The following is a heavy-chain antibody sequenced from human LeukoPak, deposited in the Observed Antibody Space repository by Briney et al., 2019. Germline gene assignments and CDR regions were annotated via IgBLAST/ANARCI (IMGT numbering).Heavy chain of an antibody. J-gene: IGHJ4*02. CDR3: ARRRLYDYVWGSYRYTFGYFDY. CDR1: GGSFSGYY. CDR2: INHSGST. Sequence: PSETLSLTCAVYGGSFSGYYWSWIRQPPGKGLEWIGEINHSGSTNYNPSLKSRVTTSVDTSKNQFSLKLSSVAAADTAVYYCARRRLYDYVWGSYRYTFGYFDYWGQGTLVTVSS. V-gene: IGHV4-34*01. D-gene: IGHD3-16*02.